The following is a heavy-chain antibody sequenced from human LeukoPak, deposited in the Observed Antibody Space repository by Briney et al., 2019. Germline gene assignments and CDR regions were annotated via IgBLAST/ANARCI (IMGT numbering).Heavy chain of an antibody. D-gene: IGHD3-9*01. V-gene: IGHV1-8*02. J-gene: IGHJ2*01. Sequence: GASVKVSCKASGYIFTSYYMYWVRQATGQGLEWMGWMNPNSGNTGYAQKFQGRVTMTRNTSISTAYIELSSLTPEDTAVYYCLLAGILTGYLYGDWYFDLWGRGTLVTVSS. CDR3: LLAGILTGYLYGDWYFDL. CDR1: GYIFTSYY. CDR2: MNPNSGNT.